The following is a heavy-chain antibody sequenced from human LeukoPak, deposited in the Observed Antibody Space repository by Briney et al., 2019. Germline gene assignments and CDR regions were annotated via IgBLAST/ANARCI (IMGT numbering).Heavy chain of an antibody. CDR1: GYTFTGYY. CDR3: ATGHIVVVTAPFDY. J-gene: IGHJ4*02. Sequence: GASVKVSCKASGYTFTGYYMHWVRQAPGQGLEWMGWINPNSGGTNYAQKFQGRVTMTEDTSTDTAYMELSSLRSEDTAVYYCATGHIVVVTAPFDYWGQGTLVTVSS. D-gene: IGHD2-21*02. V-gene: IGHV1-2*02. CDR2: INPNSGGT.